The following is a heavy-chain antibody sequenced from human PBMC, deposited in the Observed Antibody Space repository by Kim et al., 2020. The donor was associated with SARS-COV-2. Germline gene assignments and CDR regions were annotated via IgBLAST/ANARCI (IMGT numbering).Heavy chain of an antibody. Sequence: QQFQDSVTMTRDTSPSTVYMELCSLRSEDTAVYYCARDWASSRLLYYFDYWGQGTLVTVSS. V-gene: IGHV1-46*01. J-gene: IGHJ4*02. CDR3: ARDWASSRLLYYFDY. D-gene: IGHD4-17*01.